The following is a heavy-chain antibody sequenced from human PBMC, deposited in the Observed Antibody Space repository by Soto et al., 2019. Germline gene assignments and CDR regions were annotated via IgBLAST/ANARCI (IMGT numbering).Heavy chain of an antibody. V-gene: IGHV3-30*03. CDR2: ISYDGSNK. D-gene: IGHD4-4*01. CDR3: AREIDSNYDGMDV. J-gene: IGHJ6*02. CDR1: GFTFSSYG. Sequence: GGSLRHSCAASGFTFSSYGMHWVRQSPGKGLEWVAVISYDGSNKYYADSVKGRFTISRDNSKETVYLQMNSLRAEDTGVYYCAREIDSNYDGMDVWGQGTTVTVSS.